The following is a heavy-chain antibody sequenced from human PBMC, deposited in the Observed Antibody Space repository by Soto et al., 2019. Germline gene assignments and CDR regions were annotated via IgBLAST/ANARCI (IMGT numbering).Heavy chain of an antibody. V-gene: IGHV3-74*01. Sequence: QLVESGGGLVQPGGSLRLSCAASGFTLNNYWMHWVRQAPGMGLVWVSRINGDATSTSYADYVKGRFTISRDNARNTLYLKMNSLRAEDTALYYCARGDIAAETFFYYYGMDLWGQGTTVTVS. D-gene: IGHD6-13*01. CDR2: INGDATST. CDR1: GFTLNNYW. CDR3: ARGDIAAETFFYYYGMDL. J-gene: IGHJ6*02.